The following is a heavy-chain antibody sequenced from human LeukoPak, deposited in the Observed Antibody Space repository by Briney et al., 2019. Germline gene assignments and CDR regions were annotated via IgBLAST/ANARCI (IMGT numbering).Heavy chain of an antibody. Sequence: PGGSLRLTCAASGFTFSSYEMNWVRQAPGKGLAWVSYISSSGSTIYYAASVKGRSTISRDNAKNSLYLQMNSLRAEDTAVYYCARDSESGWSDYWGQGTLVTVSS. CDR3: ARDSESGWSDY. CDR1: GFTFSSYE. V-gene: IGHV3-48*03. J-gene: IGHJ4*02. D-gene: IGHD6-19*01. CDR2: ISSSGSTI.